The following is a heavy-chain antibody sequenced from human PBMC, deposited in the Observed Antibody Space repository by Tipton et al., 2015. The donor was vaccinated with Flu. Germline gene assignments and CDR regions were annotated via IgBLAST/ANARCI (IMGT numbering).Heavy chain of an antibody. J-gene: IGHJ5*02. CDR1: GFSFSNAW. CDR3: TPIRFLYTSVWYGFDP. V-gene: IGHV3-15*01. CDR2: IKSKSDGGAV. Sequence: SLRLSCAASGFSFSNAWLSWVRQAPGKGLEWVGRIKSKSDGGAVDYAAPVKGRFSISRDDSKSMLYLQMNSLTTEDTAVYYCTPIRFLYTSVWYGFDPWGQGTLVTVSS. D-gene: IGHD6-19*01.